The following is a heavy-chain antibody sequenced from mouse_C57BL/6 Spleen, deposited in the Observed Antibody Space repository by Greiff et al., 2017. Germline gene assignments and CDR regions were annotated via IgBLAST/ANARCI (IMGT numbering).Heavy chain of an antibody. CDR2: INPNNGGT. CDR1: GYTFTDYN. J-gene: IGHJ4*01. D-gene: IGHD2-12*01. Sequence: EVQLQQSGPELVKPGASVKIPCKASGYTFTDYNMDWVKQSHGKSLEWIGDINPNNGGTIYNQKFKGKATLTVDKSSSTAYMELRSLTSEDTAVYYCARYCYDVGYYAMDYWGQVTSVTVSS. CDR3: ARYCYDVGYYAMDY. V-gene: IGHV1-18*01.